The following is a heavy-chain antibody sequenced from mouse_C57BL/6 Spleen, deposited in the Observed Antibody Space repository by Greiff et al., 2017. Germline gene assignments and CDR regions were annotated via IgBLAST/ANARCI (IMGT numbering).Heavy chain of an antibody. CDR1: GYAFSSYW. J-gene: IGHJ1*03. D-gene: IGHD1-1*01. V-gene: IGHV1-80*01. CDR2: IYPGDGDT. Sequence: QVQLQQSGAELVKPGASVKISCKASGYAFSSYWMNWVKQRPGKGLEWIGQIYPGDGDTNYNGKFKGKATLTADKSSSTAYMQLSSLTSEDSAVYFCAITTVVAPRKYFDVWGTGTTVTVSS. CDR3: AITTVVAPRKYFDV.